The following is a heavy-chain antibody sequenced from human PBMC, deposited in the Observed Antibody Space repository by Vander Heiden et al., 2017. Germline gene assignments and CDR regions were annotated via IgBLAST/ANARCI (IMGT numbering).Heavy chain of an antibody. Sequence: QVQLVQSGAEVKKPGASVKVSCKASGYTFPSYDINWVRQATGQGLEWMGWMNPNSGNTGYAQKFQGRVTMTRNTSISTAYMELSSLRSEDTAVYYCAREHIVVVPAAIWGDYYYYYGMDVWGQGTTVTVSS. CDR2: MNPNSGNT. J-gene: IGHJ6*02. V-gene: IGHV1-8*01. CDR1: GYTFPSYD. D-gene: IGHD2-2*02. CDR3: AREHIVVVPAAIWGDYYYYYGMDV.